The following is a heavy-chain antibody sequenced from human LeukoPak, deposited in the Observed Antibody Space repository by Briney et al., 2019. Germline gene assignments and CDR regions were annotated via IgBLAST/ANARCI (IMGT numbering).Heavy chain of an antibody. CDR3: AKGFSSRGKPGGNNWFDP. CDR1: GYTFTSYY. CDR2: MNPNSGNT. Sequence: ASVKVSCKASGYTFTSYYMHWVRQVPGQGLEWMGWMNPNSGNTGYAQKFQGRVTITRNTSISTAYMELSSLRAEDTALYYCAKGFSSRGKPGGNNWFDPWGQGTLVTVSS. J-gene: IGHJ5*02. V-gene: IGHV1-8*01. D-gene: IGHD6-19*01.